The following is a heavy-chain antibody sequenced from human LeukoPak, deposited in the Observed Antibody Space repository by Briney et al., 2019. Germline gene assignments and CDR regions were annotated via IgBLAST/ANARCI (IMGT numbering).Heavy chain of an antibody. CDR1: GYTFTSYY. J-gene: IGHJ4*02. D-gene: IGHD6-19*01. Sequence: GASVKVSCKASGYTFTSYYMHWVRQAPGQGLEWMGIINPSGGSTSYAQKFQGRVTTTRDTSTSTVYMELSSLRSEDTAVYYCARDHLAVGYFDYWGQGTLVTVSS. CDR2: INPSGGST. V-gene: IGHV1-46*01. CDR3: ARDHLAVGYFDY.